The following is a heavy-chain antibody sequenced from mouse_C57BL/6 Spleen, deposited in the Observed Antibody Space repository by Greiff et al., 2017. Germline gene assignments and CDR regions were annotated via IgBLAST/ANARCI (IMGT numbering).Heavy chain of an antibody. V-gene: IGHV1-55*01. J-gene: IGHJ2*01. CDR3: ARKKADYFDY. CDR1: GYTFTSYW. Sequence: QVQLQQPGAELVKPGASVKMSCKASGYTFTSYWITWVKQRPGQGLEWIGDIYPGSGSTNYNERFKSKATLTVDTSYSTAYMQLSSLTSEDSAVYYCARKKADYFDYWCQGTTLTVSS. CDR2: IYPGSGST.